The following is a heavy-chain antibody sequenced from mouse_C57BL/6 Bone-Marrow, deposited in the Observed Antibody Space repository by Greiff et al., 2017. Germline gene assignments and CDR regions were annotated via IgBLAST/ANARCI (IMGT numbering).Heavy chain of an antibody. CDR2: IYPRSGNT. CDR3: ARIYYGVLNYFDY. CDR1: GYTFTSYG. J-gene: IGHJ2*01. Sequence: QVQLQQSGAELARPVASVKLSCKASGYTFTSYGISWVKQRTGQGLEWIGEIYPRSGNTYYNEKFKGKATLTADKSSSTAYMELRSLTSEDSAVYFCARIYYGVLNYFDYWGQGTTLTVSS. V-gene: IGHV1-81*01. D-gene: IGHD2-1*01.